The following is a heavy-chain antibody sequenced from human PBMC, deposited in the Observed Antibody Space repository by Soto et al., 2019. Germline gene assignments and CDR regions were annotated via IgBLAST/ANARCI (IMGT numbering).Heavy chain of an antibody. CDR1: GFTLSGYA. Sequence: ESGGGLAQPGGSLRRSWAASGFTLSGYAMDWVRQAPGKGLEYVSGISSNGVGTYYANSVQGRFTISRDNSKNTVYLQMGSLRPEDMAVYYCARRARPDFYYMDVWGKGTTVTVSS. CDR3: ARRARPDFYYMDV. V-gene: IGHV3-64*01. J-gene: IGHJ6*03. D-gene: IGHD6-6*01. CDR2: ISSNGVGT.